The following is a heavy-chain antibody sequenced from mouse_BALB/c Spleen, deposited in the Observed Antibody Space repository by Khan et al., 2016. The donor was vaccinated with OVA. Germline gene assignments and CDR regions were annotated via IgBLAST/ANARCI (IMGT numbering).Heavy chain of an antibody. V-gene: IGHV2-2*02. CDR2: IWSAGST. D-gene: IGHD1-1*01. CDR1: GFSLNTYS. CDR3: SRGSGDYYRGAWVVY. J-gene: IGHJ3*01. Sequence: QVQLKQSGPGLLQPSQSLSITCTVSGFSLNTYSIHWVRQSPGKGLEWLGVIWSAGSTDYNAAFMSRLSINKDNSKSQVFFKMNRLQSNDTAMYYCSRGSGDYYRGAWVVYWGQGTLVTVSA.